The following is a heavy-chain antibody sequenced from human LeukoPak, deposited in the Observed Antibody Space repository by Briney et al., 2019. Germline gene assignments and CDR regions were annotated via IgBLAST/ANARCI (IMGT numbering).Heavy chain of an antibody. D-gene: IGHD5-24*01. CDR1: GFTFSSYS. Sequence: GGSLRLSCAASGFTFSSYSMNWVRQAPGKGLEWVSSISSSSSYIYYADSVKGRFTISRDNAKNSLYLQMNSLRAEDMALYYCAKDLGDGYNLAPLDYWGQGTLVTVSS. V-gene: IGHV3-21*04. CDR3: AKDLGDGYNLAPLDY. J-gene: IGHJ4*02. CDR2: ISSSSSYI.